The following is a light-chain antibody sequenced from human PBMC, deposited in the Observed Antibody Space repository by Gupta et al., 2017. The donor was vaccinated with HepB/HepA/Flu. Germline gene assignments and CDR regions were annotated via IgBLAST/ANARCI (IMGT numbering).Light chain of an antibody. J-gene: IGLJ3*02. Sequence: QSVLTQPPSASGTPGRRVTISCSGSSSNIGSNFGYWYQQLPGTAPKLLIYRNNQRPSGVPDRFSGSKSGTSASLAIIGLRSEDEADYYCAAWDDSLSGVVFGGGTKLTVL. CDR2: RNN. V-gene: IGLV1-47*01. CDR1: SSNIGSNF. CDR3: AAWDDSLSGVV.